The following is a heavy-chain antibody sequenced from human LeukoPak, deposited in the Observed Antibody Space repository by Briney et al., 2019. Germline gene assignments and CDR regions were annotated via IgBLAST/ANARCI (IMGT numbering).Heavy chain of an antibody. CDR1: GGTFSSYA. J-gene: IGHJ6*02. Sequence: GASVKVSCKASGGTFSSYAISWVRQAPGQGLEWMGRIIPILGIANYAQKFQGRVTITADKSTSTAYMELSSLRSEDTAVYYCARVPLRVGRMDVWGQGTTVTVSS. CDR2: IIPILGIA. V-gene: IGHV1-69*04. CDR3: ARVPLRVGRMDV.